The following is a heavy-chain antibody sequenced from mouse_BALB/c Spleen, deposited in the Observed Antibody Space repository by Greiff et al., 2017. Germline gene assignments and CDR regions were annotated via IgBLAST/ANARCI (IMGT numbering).Heavy chain of an antibody. J-gene: IGHJ4*01. CDR1: GYSITSDYA. D-gene: IGHD1-1*01. CDR2: ISYSGST. Sequence: EVMLVESGPGLVKPSQSLSLTCTVTGYSITSDYAWYWIRQFPGNKLEWMGYISYSGSTSYNPSLKSRISITRDTSKNQFFLQLNSVTTEDTATYYCAQIYYGSSYEGARDYWGQGTSVTVSS. V-gene: IGHV3-2*02. CDR3: AQIYYGSSYEGARDY.